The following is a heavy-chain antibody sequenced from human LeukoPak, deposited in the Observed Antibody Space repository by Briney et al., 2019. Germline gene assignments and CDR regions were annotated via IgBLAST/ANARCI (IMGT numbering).Heavy chain of an antibody. CDR2: ISYDGSNK. V-gene: IGHV3-30*04. CDR1: GFTFSSYA. J-gene: IGHJ5*02. D-gene: IGHD3-10*01. Sequence: GGSLRLSCAASGFTFSSYAMHWVRQAPGKGLEWVAVISYDGSNKYYADSVKGRFTISRDNSKNTLYLQMNSLRAEDTAVYYCAKGARESPGPWGQGTLVTVSS. CDR3: AKGARESPGP.